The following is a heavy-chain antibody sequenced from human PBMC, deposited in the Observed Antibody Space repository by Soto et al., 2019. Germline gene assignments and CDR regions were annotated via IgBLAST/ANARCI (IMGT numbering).Heavy chain of an antibody. Sequence: QVQLVQSGAAVREPRASVKVSCKTSGYNFVSNHIHWVRQTPAQGLEWMGIINPIDGSISYAQKFRGRVTVTRDTPTSSVYMELRGLTPADTAVYFCARDLFGSWTIDYWGPGTLVTVSS. J-gene: IGHJ4*02. CDR1: GYNFVSNH. V-gene: IGHV1-46*01. CDR2: INPIDGSI. CDR3: ARDLFGSWTIDY. D-gene: IGHD6-13*01.